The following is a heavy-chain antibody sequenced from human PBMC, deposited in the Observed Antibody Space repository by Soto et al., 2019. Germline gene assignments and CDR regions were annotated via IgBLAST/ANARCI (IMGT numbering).Heavy chain of an antibody. CDR3: GRANSSGSPIDS. D-gene: IGHD6-25*01. CDR1: GGSVNSPNW. CDR2: MHHSGSS. J-gene: IGHJ4*02. Sequence: QVQLQQSGPGLVEPSGTLSLTCAVSGGSVNSPNWWNWVRQPPETGLEWIGEMHHSGSSNYNPSLKTRLTLSVDKSSNELSMNLNSVTVADTAIYYCGRANSSGSPIDSWGQGILVTVSS. V-gene: IGHV4-4*02.